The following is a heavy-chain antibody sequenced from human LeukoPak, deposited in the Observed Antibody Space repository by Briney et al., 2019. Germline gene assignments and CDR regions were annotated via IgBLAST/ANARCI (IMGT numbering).Heavy chain of an antibody. CDR2: ISGDGSST. V-gene: IGHV3-74*01. CDR3: VRDVGGSSFDY. Sequence: PGGSLRLSCVTSGFTFSSSGVGWVRQAPGKGLEWVSRISGDGSSTNYADSVKGRFTISRDSAKNTLYLQMNSLRAEDTAVYYCVRDVGGSSFDYWGQGTLVTVSS. D-gene: IGHD3-16*01. J-gene: IGHJ4*02. CDR1: GFTFSSSG.